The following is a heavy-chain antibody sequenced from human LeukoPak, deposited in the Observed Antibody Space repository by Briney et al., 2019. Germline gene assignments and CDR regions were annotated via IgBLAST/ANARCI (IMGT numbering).Heavy chain of an antibody. V-gene: IGHV4-34*01. J-gene: IGHJ5*02. CDR2: INHSGST. Sequence: PSETLSLTCAVYGGSFSGYYWSWIRQPPGKRLEWMGEINHSGSTNYNPSLKSRVTISVDTSKNQFSLKLSSVTAADTAVYYCARVRSRGLITMVRGVKGWFDPWGQGTLVTVSS. D-gene: IGHD3-10*01. CDR1: GGSFSGYY. CDR3: ARVRSRGLITMVRGVKGWFDP.